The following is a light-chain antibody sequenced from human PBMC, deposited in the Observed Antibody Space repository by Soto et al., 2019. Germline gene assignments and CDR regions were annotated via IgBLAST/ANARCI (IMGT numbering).Light chain of an antibody. CDR1: QSISSK. CDR3: QQYNSWTTIT. J-gene: IGKJ5*01. V-gene: IGKV3-15*01. CDR2: GAS. Sequence: EIVMTQSPATLSVSPGERATLSCRASQSISSKLGWYQQRPGQAPRLLIYGASTRATGIAARFSGSGSGTEFTITSSSLQSEDSAVYYCQQYNSWTTITFGQGTRLEIK.